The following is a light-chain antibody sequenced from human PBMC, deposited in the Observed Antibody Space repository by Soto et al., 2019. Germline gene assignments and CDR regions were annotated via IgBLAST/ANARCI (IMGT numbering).Light chain of an antibody. J-gene: IGLJ7*01. CDR1: SSNIGNNF. Sequence: QSVLTQPPSVSGTPGQRVTISCSGSSSNIGNNFVYWYQHLPGAAPTLVVYSDNHRPSGVPVRFSGSKSGTSASLTISGLRSEDEATYYCATWDDSLSVFVLFGGGTQLTVL. CDR3: ATWDDSLSVFVL. CDR2: SDN. V-gene: IGLV1-47*01.